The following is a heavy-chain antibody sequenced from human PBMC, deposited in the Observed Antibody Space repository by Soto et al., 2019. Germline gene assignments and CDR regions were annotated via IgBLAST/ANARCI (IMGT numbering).Heavy chain of an antibody. Sequence: SETLSLTCTVSGGSISSYYWSWIRQPPGKGLEWIGYIYYSGSTNYNPSLKSRVTISVDTSKNQFSLKLSSVTAADTAVYYCARFAYSSSPRHAFDIWGQGTMVTVSS. CDR2: IYYSGST. CDR1: GGSISSYY. V-gene: IGHV4-59*08. CDR3: ARFAYSSSPRHAFDI. D-gene: IGHD6-13*01. J-gene: IGHJ3*02.